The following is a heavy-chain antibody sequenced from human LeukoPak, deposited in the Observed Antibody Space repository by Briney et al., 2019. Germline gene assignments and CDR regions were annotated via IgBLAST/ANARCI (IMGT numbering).Heavy chain of an antibody. CDR3: TRHLRDYYYEDGMDV. V-gene: IGHV3-73*01. CDR2: IRSKANSYAT. CDR1: GFTFSGSA. Sequence: GGSLRLSCAASGFTFSGSAMHWVRQASGKGLEWVGRIRSKANSYATAYAASVKGRFTISRDDSKNTAYLQMNSLKTEDTAMYYCTRHLRDYYYEDGMDVWGQGTTVTVSS. J-gene: IGHJ6*02.